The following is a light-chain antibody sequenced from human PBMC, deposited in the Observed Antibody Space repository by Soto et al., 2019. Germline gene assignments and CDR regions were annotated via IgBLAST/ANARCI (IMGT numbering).Light chain of an antibody. J-gene: IGKJ2*01. CDR1: QSVSSRY. Sequence: ENVLTQSPGTLSLSPGERATLSCRASQSVSSRYLAWYQQKPGQAPRLLIYGASSRATGIPYRFSGSGSRTDFPITISRLEPEDFAVYYCQQYGSSHTFGQGTKLEIK. CDR3: QQYGSSHT. V-gene: IGKV3-20*01. CDR2: GAS.